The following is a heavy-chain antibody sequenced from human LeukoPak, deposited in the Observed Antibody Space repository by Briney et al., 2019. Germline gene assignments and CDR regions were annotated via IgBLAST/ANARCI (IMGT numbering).Heavy chain of an antibody. J-gene: IGHJ5*02. CDR3: ARGRGYSYGYLVLVWFDP. V-gene: IGHV4-34*01. CDR1: GGSFSGYY. Sequence: SETLSLTCADYGGSFSGYYWSWIRQPPGKGLEWIGEINHSGSTNYNPSLKSRVTISVDTSKNQFSLKLSSVTAADTAVYYCARGRGYSYGYLVLVWFDPWGQGTLVTVSS. D-gene: IGHD5-18*01. CDR2: INHSGST.